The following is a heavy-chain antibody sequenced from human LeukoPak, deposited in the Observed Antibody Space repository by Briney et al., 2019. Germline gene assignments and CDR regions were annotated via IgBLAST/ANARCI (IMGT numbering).Heavy chain of an antibody. V-gene: IGHV3-48*01. CDR2: ISGGSTVI. CDR1: RFTFSSYN. CDR3: ARTRGYNYGYSDD. D-gene: IGHD5-18*01. J-gene: IGHJ4*02. Sequence: GGSLRLSCAASRFTFSSYNMNWVRQAPGKGLEWVSYISGGSTVIDYADSVRGRFTISRDNAKNSLYLQMNSLRGEDTAVYYCARTRGYNYGYSDDWGQGTLVTVSS.